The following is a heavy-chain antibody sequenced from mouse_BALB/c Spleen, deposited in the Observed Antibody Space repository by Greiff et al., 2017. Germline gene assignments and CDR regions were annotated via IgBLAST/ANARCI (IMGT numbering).Heavy chain of an antibody. V-gene: IGHV3-2*02. CDR3: AREGDYYGNYDAMDY. D-gene: IGHD2-1*01. CDR2: ISYSGST. Sequence: EVKLMESGPGLVKPSQSLSLTCTVTGYSITSDYAWNWIRQFPGNKLEWMGYISYSGSTSYNPSLKSRISITRDTSKNQFFLQLNSVTTEDTATYYCAREGDYYGNYDAMDYWGQGTSVTVSS. CDR1: GYSITSDYA. J-gene: IGHJ4*01.